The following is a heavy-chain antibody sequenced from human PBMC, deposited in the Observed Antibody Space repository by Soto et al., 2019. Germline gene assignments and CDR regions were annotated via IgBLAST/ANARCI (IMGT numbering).Heavy chain of an antibody. D-gene: IGHD3-22*01. J-gene: IGHJ4*02. CDR2: IYYTGST. V-gene: IGHV4-39*01. CDR1: GGSITSSSYY. Sequence: QLQLQESGPGLVKPSETLSLTCTVSGGSITSSSYYWGWIRQPPGKGLEWIGSIYYTGSTYYNPSLKCRSTISVDTFNTQFSLQLRSVPAADTAVYYCMLGSGWKDFDYWGQGTLVTVSS. CDR3: MLGSGWKDFDY.